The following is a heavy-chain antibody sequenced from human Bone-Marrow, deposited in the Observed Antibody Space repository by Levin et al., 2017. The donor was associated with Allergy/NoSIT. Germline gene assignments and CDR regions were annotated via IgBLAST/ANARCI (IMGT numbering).Heavy chain of an antibody. Sequence: ASVKVSCKASGFSFSNHFMHWVRQAPGQGLEWMGVISPNGDTTFYAQSFQGRVTLTRDTSTSTVYMELSSLRSEDTAVYYCARDSLYKGGWGPIDFWGQGSLVTVSS. CDR2: ISPNGDTT. CDR3: ARDSLYKGGWGPIDF. CDR1: GFSFSNHF. D-gene: IGHD6-19*01. J-gene: IGHJ4*02. V-gene: IGHV1-46*01.